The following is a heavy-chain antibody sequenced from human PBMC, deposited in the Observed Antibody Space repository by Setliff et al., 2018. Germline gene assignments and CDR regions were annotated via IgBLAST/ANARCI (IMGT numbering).Heavy chain of an antibody. D-gene: IGHD3-9*01. J-gene: IGHJ4*01. V-gene: IGHV4-39*07. Sequence: SETLSLTCTVSGGSISSTTYYWGWIRQAPGKGLEWIGSISYSGSTYYNPSLESRVTISVDTSKNQFSLRLRPATAAGTAVYFCARDFELLENYDIRGVFFDYWGQGTLVTVSS. CDR2: ISYSGST. CDR1: GGSISSTTYY. CDR3: ARDFELLENYDIRGVFFDY.